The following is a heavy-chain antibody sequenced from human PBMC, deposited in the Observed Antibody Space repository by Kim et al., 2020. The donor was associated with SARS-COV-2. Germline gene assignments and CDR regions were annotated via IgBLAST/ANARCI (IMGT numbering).Heavy chain of an antibody. Sequence: SETLSLTFTVSGGSISSYYWSWIRQPPGKGLEWIGYSYYSGSTDYNPSLKSRVTISVDTSKNQFSLKLTSVTAADTAVYYCARLRIISSSFDPWGQGTLVTVSS. CDR1: GGSISSYY. CDR3: ARLRIISSSFDP. V-gene: IGHV4-59*13. J-gene: IGHJ5*02. CDR2: SYYSGST. D-gene: IGHD3-16*01.